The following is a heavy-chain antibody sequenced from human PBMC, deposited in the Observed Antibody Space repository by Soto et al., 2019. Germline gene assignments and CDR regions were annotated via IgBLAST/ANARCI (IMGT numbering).Heavy chain of an antibody. D-gene: IGHD2-21*01. Sequence: QVQLVESGGGLVKPGGSLRLACAASGFSFGDSYMSWVRQAPGKGLEWLSYISGGSSYTNYADFVKGRFTISRDNAKRSLYLEMNSRRADDTAVYYCAKTIVAASGYYFDHWGQGNVVTVSS. V-gene: IGHV3-11*05. CDR1: GFSFGDSY. CDR2: ISGGSSYT. CDR3: AKTIVAASGYYFDH. J-gene: IGHJ4*02.